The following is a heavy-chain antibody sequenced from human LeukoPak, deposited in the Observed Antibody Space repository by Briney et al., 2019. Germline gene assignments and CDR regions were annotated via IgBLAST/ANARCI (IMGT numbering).Heavy chain of an antibody. V-gene: IGHV3-15*01. J-gene: IGHJ4*02. CDR1: GFTFSTYA. D-gene: IGHD3-10*01. Sequence: GGSLRLSCAASGFTFSTYAMSWVRQAPGKGLEWIGRIKSKTDGETTNYAEPVRGRFTISRDDSKSAVYLQMNSLKIEDTAVYYCTTDLGTYYHGSQRLIPIDYWGQGTLVTVSS. CDR3: TTDLGTYYHGSQRLIPIDY. CDR2: IKSKTDGETT.